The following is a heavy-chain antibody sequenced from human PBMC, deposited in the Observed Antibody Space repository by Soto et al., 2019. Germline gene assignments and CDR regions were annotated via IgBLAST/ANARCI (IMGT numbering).Heavy chain of an antibody. CDR2: IYYSGST. CDR1: GGSISSYY. V-gene: IGHV4-59*01. D-gene: IGHD2-15*01. Sequence: SETLSLTCTVSGGSISSYYWSWIRQPPGKGLEWIGYIYYSGSTNYNPSLKSRVTISVDTSKNQFSLKLSSVTAADTAVYYCARALGYCSGGSCYTPYYMDVWGKGTTVTVSS. J-gene: IGHJ6*03. CDR3: ARALGYCSGGSCYTPYYMDV.